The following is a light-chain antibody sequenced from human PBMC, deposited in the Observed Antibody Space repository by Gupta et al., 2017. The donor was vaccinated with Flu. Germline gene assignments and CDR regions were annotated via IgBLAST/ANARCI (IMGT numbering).Light chain of an antibody. J-gene: IGKJ1*01. CDR2: AAS. CDR1: QGISNH. V-gene: IGKV1-16*01. Sequence: DIQMTQSPPSLSASVGDRVTITCRASQGISNHLAWFQQKPGKAPKSLIYAASSLQSGVPSRFSGSGFGTDFTLIISSLQPEDSATYYCQQYHSSPPTFGQGTKVEIK. CDR3: QQYHSSPPT.